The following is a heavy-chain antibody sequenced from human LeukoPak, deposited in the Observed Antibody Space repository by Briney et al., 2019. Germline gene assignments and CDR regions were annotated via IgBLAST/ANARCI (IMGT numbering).Heavy chain of an antibody. V-gene: IGHV4-34*01. CDR3: AREADCSGGSCYY. CDR1: GGSFSGYD. D-gene: IGHD2-15*01. CDR2: INHSGST. Sequence: SETLSLTCAVYGGSFSGYDWSWIRQPPGKGLEWIGEINHSGSTNYNPSLKSRVTISVDTSKNQISLKLSSVTAADTAVYYCAREADCSGGSCYYWGQGTLVTVSS. J-gene: IGHJ4*02.